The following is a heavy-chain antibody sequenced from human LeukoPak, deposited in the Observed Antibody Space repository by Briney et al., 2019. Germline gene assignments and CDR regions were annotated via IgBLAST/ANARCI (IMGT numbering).Heavy chain of an antibody. D-gene: IGHD6-19*01. CDR3: AGTEYSSGWYYFDY. CDR2: INHSGST. Sequence: SETLSLTCAVYGGSFSGYYWSWIRQPPGKGLEWIGEINHSGSTNYNPSLKSRVTISVDTSKNQFSLKLSSVTAADTAVYYCAGTEYSSGWYYFDYWGQGTLVTVSS. CDR1: GGSFSGYY. J-gene: IGHJ4*02. V-gene: IGHV4-34*01.